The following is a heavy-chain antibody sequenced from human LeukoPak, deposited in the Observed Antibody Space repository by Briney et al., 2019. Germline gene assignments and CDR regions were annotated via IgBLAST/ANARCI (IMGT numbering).Heavy chain of an antibody. D-gene: IGHD3-16*02. CDR1: GFTVSSNY. J-gene: IGHJ4*02. CDR2: IYSGGST. V-gene: IGHV3-53*01. Sequence: PGGSLRLSCAASGFTVSSNYMSWVRQAPGKGLEWVSVIYSGGSTYYADSVKGRFTISRDNSKNTLYLQMNSLRAEDTAVYYCARDSPLSLGSDYWGQGTLVTVSS. CDR3: ARDSPLSLGSDY.